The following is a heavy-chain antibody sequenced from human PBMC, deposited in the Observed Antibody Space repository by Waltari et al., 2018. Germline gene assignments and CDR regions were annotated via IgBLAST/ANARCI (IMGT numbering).Heavy chain of an antibody. CDR2: INPNSGGT. CDR3: ARPRRWLQLPIDY. V-gene: IGHV1-2*06. Sequence: QLQLVQSGAEVKKPGASVKVSGKDSGYTLTGYCLHSVRQAPGQGLEWMGRINPNSGGTNYAQKFQGRVTMTRDTSISTAYMELSRLRSDDTAVYYCARPRRWLQLPIDYWGQGTLVTVSS. J-gene: IGHJ4*02. CDR1: GYTLTGYC. D-gene: IGHD5-12*01.